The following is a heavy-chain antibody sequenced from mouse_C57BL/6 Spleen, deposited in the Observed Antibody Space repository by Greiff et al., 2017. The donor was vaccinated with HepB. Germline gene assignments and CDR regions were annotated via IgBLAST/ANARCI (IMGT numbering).Heavy chain of an antibody. V-gene: IGHV1-59*01. CDR2: IDPSDSYT. Sequence: QVQLQQPGVELVRPGTSVKLSCKASGYTFTSYWMHWVKQRPGQGLEWIGVIDPSDSYTNYNQKFKGKATLTVDTSSSTAYMQLSSLTSEDSAVYYCASADGDYWGQGTTLTVSS. CDR1: GYTFTSYW. J-gene: IGHJ2*01. CDR3: ASADGDY.